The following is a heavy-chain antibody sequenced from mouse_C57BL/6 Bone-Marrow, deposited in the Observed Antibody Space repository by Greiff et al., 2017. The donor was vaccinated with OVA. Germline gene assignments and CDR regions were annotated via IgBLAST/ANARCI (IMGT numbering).Heavy chain of an antibody. CDR2: INSDGGST. D-gene: IGHD1-1*01. CDR1: EYEFPSHD. Sequence: EVKLVESGGGLVQPGESLKLSCESNEYEFPSHDMSWVRKTPEKRLELVAAINSDGGSTYYPDTMERRFIISRDNTKKTLYLQMSSLRSEDTALYYCARRGSYYYGSSPFDYWGQGTTLTVSS. J-gene: IGHJ2*01. V-gene: IGHV5-2*01. CDR3: ARRGSYYYGSSPFDY.